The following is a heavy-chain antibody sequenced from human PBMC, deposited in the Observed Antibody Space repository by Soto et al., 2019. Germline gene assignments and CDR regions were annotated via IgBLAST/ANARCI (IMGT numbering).Heavy chain of an antibody. CDR1: GYTFTGCY. J-gene: IGHJ5*02. Sequence: ASVKVSCKGSGYTFTGCYMHWVRQAPGQGLEWMGWINPNSGGTNYAQKFQGRGTMTRDTSISTAYMELSRLRSDDTAVYYCARSPREWPSNNWFDPWGQGTLVTVSS. D-gene: IGHD3-3*01. CDR3: ARSPREWPSNNWFDP. V-gene: IGHV1-2*02. CDR2: INPNSGGT.